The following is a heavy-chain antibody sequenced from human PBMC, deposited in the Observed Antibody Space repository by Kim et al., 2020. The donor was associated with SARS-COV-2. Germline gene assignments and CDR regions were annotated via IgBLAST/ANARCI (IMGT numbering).Heavy chain of an antibody. CDR1: GGSISSGGYY. Sequence: SETLSLTCTVSGGSISSGGYYWSWIRQHPGKGLEWIGYIYYSGSTYYNPSLKSRVTISVDTSKNQFSLKLSSVTAAATAVYYCARAQGRTIFGVVIIVNAFDIWGQGTMVPVSS. J-gene: IGHJ3*02. V-gene: IGHV4-31*03. D-gene: IGHD3-3*01. CDR3: ARAQGRTIFGVVIIVNAFDI. CDR2: IYYSGST.